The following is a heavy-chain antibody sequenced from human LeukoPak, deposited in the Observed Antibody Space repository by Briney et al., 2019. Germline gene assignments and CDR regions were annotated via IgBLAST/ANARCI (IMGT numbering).Heavy chain of an antibody. Sequence: GGSLRLSCAASGFTFSSYWMSWPRRARGRGVEWVANIKRDGSEKYYVDCVKGRFTISRHNAKNSLYLQMNSLRGEDTAVYYCARGPPPRIAAAGIHYFDYWGQGTLVTVSS. J-gene: IGHJ4*02. D-gene: IGHD6-13*01. V-gene: IGHV3-7*01. CDR1: GFTFSSYW. CDR2: IKRDGSEK. CDR3: ARGPPPRIAAAGIHYFDY.